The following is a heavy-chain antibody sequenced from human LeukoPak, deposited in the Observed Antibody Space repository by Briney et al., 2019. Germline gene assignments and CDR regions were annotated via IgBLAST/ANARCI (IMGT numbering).Heavy chain of an antibody. CDR1: GVSFSGYY. D-gene: IGHD2-2*01. CDR3: ARGSPVPAALNWFDP. Sequence: SETLSLTCAVYGVSFSGYYWSWIRQPPGKGLEWIGEINHSGSTNYNPSLKSRVTISVDTSKNQFSLKLSSVTAADTAVYYCARGSPVPAALNWFDPWGQGTLVTVSS. J-gene: IGHJ5*02. V-gene: IGHV4-34*01. CDR2: INHSGST.